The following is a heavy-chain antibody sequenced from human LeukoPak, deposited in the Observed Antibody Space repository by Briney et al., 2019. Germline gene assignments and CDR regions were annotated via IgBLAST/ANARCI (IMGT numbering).Heavy chain of an antibody. D-gene: IGHD6-19*01. CDR3: ASRASSGWYGDFDF. V-gene: IGHV3-30*03. CDR2: SSCDGSNK. J-gene: IGHJ4*02. Sequence: GRSLRLSCTASGFAFSSYGMHWVRQAPGKGLEWVAVSSCDGSNKYYADSVKGRFTISRDNSKNTLYLQMNSLRAEDTAVDCCASRASSGWYGDFDFWGQGTLVTVSS. CDR1: GFAFSSYG.